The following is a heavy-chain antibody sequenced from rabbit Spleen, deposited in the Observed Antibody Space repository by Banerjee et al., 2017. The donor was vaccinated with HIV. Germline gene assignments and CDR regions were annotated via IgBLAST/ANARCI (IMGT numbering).Heavy chain of an antibody. D-gene: IGHD8-1*01. CDR1: GFSFSNKAV. J-gene: IGHJ6*01. CDR3: ARDSGSSFSSYGMDL. CDR2: IDAGSSGTT. V-gene: IGHV1S45*01. Sequence: QEQLVESGGGLVKPEGSLKLSCTASGFSFSNKAVMCWVRQTPGKGLEWIACIDAGSSGTTDYASWAKGRFTISKTSSTTVTLQMTSLTAADTATYFCARDSGSSFSSYGMDLWGPGTLVTVS.